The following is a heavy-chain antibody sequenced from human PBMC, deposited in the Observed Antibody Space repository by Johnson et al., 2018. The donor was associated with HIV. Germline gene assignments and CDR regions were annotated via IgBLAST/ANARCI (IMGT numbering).Heavy chain of an antibody. Sequence: QVQLVESGGGVVQPGGSLRLFCAASGFTFSGYPMHWVRQAPVKGREWVAVIWYDGSNKYYADSVKGRFTISRDNAKRSLYLQMSSLRADDTAVYYCARDRGYCTNGVCYYDAFDIWGQGTMLTVSS. CDR3: ARDRGYCTNGVCYYDAFDI. D-gene: IGHD2-8*01. J-gene: IGHJ3*02. CDR2: IWYDGSNK. CDR1: GFTFSGYP. V-gene: IGHV3-33*08.